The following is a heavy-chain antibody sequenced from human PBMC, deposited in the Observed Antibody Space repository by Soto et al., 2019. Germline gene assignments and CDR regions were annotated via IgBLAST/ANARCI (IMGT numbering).Heavy chain of an antibody. CDR1: GYSFTSYW. V-gene: IGHV5-51*03. CDR2: IYPGDSDT. J-gene: IGHJ2*01. D-gene: IGHD4-17*01. CDR3: ARKGYGDYDRRYFDL. Sequence: EVQLVQCGAEVKKPGESLKISCKGSGYSFTSYWIGWVRQMPGKVLEWMGIIYPGDSDTRYSPSFQGQVTISADKSISTAYLQWSSLKASDTAMYYCARKGYGDYDRRYFDLWGRGTLVTVSS.